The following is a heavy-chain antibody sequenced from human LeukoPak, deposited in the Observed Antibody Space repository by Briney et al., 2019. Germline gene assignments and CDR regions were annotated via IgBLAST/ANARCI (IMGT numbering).Heavy chain of an antibody. Sequence: SQTLSLTCAISGDSVSNDTAAWSWIRQSPSRGLEWLGRTYYRSKWYYDYAISVKSRMTIDPETSKNRFSLHLNSVTPDDTAVYYCARLRRYIKQATSGMDVWGQGTTVTVSS. J-gene: IGHJ6*02. V-gene: IGHV6-1*01. CDR2: TYYRSKWYY. D-gene: IGHD5-18*01. CDR3: ARLRRYIKQATSGMDV. CDR1: GDSVSNDTAA.